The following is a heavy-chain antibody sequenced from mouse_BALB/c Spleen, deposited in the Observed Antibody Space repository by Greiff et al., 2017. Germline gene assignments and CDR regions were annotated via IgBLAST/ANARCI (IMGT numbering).Heavy chain of an antibody. J-gene: IGHJ2*01. CDR1: GYSITSGYY. CDR2: ISYDGSN. Sequence: EVKLMESGPGLVKPSQSLSLTCSVTGYSITSGYYWNWIRQFPGNKLEWMGYISYDGSNNYNPSLKNRISITRDTSKNQFFLKLNSVTTEDTATYYCARDPRYYYYAYFDYWGQGTTLTVSS. D-gene: IGHD2-1*01. CDR3: ARDPRYYYYAYFDY. V-gene: IGHV3-6*02.